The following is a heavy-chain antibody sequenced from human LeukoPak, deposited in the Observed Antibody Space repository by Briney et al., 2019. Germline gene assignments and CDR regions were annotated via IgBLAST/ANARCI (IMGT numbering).Heavy chain of an antibody. CDR3: ARHVRLYCSSTSCYEDPREDAFDI. J-gene: IGHJ3*02. D-gene: IGHD2-2*01. CDR1: GFTFSRYN. V-gene: IGHV4-34*01. CDR2: INHSGST. Sequence: GSLRLSCAASGFTFSRYNMNWVRQAPGKGLEWIGEINHSGSTNYNPSLKSRVTISVDTSKNQFSLKLSSVTAADTAVYYCARHVRLYCSSTSCYEDPREDAFDIWGQGTMVTVSS.